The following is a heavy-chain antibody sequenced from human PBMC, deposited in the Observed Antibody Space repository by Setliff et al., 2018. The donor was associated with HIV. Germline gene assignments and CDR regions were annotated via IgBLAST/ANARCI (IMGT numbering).Heavy chain of an antibody. V-gene: IGHV4-34*01. Sequence: SETLSLTCAVYRGSFSHYYWTWIRQSPGKGLEWIAEINQERTTFYNPSLKSRVTMPLDTSRNEVSLRLSSVTAADTATYFCARVRFNFDNVRCFDLWGPGTLVTVSS. CDR1: RGSFSHYY. D-gene: IGHD1-20*01. CDR2: INQERTT. CDR3: ARVRFNFDNVRCFDL. J-gene: IGHJ2*01.